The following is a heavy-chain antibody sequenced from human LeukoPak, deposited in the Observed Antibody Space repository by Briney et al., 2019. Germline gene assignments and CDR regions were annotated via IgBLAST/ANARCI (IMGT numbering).Heavy chain of an antibody. Sequence: QPGGSLRLSCAASGFTVSSNYMSWVRQAPGKGLEWVSVIYSGGSTYYADSVKGRFTISRDNSKNTLYLQMNSLRAEDTAVYYCAKDKADYDILTGNYYYYGMDVWGQGTTVTVSS. CDR3: AKDKADYDILTGNYYYYGMDV. CDR2: IYSGGST. CDR1: GFTVSSNY. J-gene: IGHJ6*02. V-gene: IGHV3-66*01. D-gene: IGHD3-9*01.